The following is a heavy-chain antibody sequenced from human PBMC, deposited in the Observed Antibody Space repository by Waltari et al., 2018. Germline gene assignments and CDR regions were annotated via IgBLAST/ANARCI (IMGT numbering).Heavy chain of an antibody. CDR3: ARQDYYYVKGYFDL. CDR2: IFYSGAT. Sequence: QLQLQESGPGLVKPSETVSLTCTVSGGSISSVAYYWGWVRQPPGTGLEFIASIFYSGATYYNPSLESRVTISVDTSKNQFSLELTSVTDADTAVYYCARQDYYYVKGYFDLWGRGTLVTVSS. J-gene: IGHJ2*01. CDR1: GGSISSVAYY. D-gene: IGHD3-22*01. V-gene: IGHV4-39*01.